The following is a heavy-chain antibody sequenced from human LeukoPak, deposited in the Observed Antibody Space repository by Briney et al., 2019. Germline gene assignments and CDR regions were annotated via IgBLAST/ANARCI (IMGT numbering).Heavy chain of an antibody. J-gene: IGHJ3*02. CDR1: GFTFSSYA. V-gene: IGHV3-23*01. D-gene: IGHD3-16*01. CDR3: AKQGILITGRDDALDI. CDR2: MSGVGST. Sequence: PGGSLRLSCAVSGFTFSSYAMSWVRQPPGKGLEWVSVMSGVGSTYYAGSVKGRFTISRDNSKNTLYLQINSLRAEDTAAYYCAKQGILITGRDDALDIWGQGTMVIVS.